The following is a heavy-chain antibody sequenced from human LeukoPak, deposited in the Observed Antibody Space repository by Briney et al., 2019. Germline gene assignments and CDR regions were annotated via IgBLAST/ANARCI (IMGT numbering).Heavy chain of an antibody. J-gene: IGHJ6*03. CDR2: ISAYNGNT. V-gene: IGHV1-18*01. CDR1: GYTFTSYG. CDR3: ARDRWQQLYYYYYMDV. D-gene: IGHD6-13*01. Sequence: ASVKVSCKASGYTFTSYGISWVRQAPGQGLEWMGWISAYNGNTNYAQKLQVRVTMTTDTSTSTAYMELRSLRPQDTAVYYCARDRWQQLYYYYYMDVWGKGTTVTVSS.